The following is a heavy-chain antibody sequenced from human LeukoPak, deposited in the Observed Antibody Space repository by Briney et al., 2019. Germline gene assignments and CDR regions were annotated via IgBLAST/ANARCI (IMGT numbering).Heavy chain of an antibody. Sequence: ASVKVSCKASGYTFTNYDINWVRQATGQGLEWMGWMNPNSGNTGYAQKFQGRVTMTRNTSISTAYMELSSLRSEDTAVYYCARAPTWSTTSYYYYYMDVWGKGTTVTISS. CDR3: ARAPTWSTTSYYYYYMDV. J-gene: IGHJ6*03. D-gene: IGHD2/OR15-2a*01. CDR2: MNPNSGNT. V-gene: IGHV1-8*02. CDR1: GYTFTNYD.